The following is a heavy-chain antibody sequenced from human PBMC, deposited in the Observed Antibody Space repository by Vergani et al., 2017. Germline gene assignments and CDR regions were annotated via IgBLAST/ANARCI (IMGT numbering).Heavy chain of an antibody. Sequence: QVQLVESGGGLVKPGGSLRLSCAASGFTFSDYYMSWIRQAPGKGLEWVSYISSSGSTIYYADSVKGRFTISRDNAKNSLYLQMNSLRAEDTAVYYCARRTYYYDSSGYFVAPGRQYWYFDLWGRGTLVTVSS. CDR2: ISSSGSTI. V-gene: IGHV3-11*01. D-gene: IGHD3-22*01. CDR1: GFTFSDYY. J-gene: IGHJ2*01. CDR3: ARRTYYYDSSGYFVAPGRQYWYFDL.